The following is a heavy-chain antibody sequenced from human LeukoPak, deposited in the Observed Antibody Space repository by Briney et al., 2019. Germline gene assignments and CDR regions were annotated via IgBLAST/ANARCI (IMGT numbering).Heavy chain of an antibody. D-gene: IGHD6-19*01. CDR3: AVAGTPTQNWFDP. J-gene: IGHJ5*02. Sequence: ASVKVSCKASGGTFSSYAISWVRQAPGQGLEWMGGIIPMFGTANYAQKFQGRVTITTDESTSTAYMEVSSLRSEDTAVYYCAVAGTPTQNWFDPWGQGTLVTVSS. CDR2: IIPMFGTA. V-gene: IGHV1-69*05. CDR1: GGTFSSYA.